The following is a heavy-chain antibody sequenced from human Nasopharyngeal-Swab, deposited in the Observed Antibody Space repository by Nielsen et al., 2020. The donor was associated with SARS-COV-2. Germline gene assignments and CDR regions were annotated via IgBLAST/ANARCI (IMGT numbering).Heavy chain of an antibody. CDR1: GDTFTSYD. CDR2: MNPNSGST. J-gene: IGHJ6*03. D-gene: IGHD6-13*01. Sequence: ASVKVSCKASGDTFTSYDINWVRQATGQGLEWMGWMNPNSGSTGYAQKFQGRVTMTRNTSISTAYMELSSLRSEDTAVYYCARGLYLKQLVIQYYMAVWGKGTTVTVSS. CDR3: ARGLYLKQLVIQYYMAV. V-gene: IGHV1-8*01.